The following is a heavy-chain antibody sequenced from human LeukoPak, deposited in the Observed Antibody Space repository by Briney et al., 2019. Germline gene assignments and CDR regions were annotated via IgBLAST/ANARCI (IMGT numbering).Heavy chain of an antibody. J-gene: IGHJ4*02. D-gene: IGHD3-3*01. V-gene: IGHV1-8*01. CDR2: MNPNSGNT. CDR1: GYTFTSYD. CDR3: ARVSTYFGVVTDFDY. Sequence: RASVRVSCKASGYTFTSYDINWVRQATGQGLVWMGWMNPNSGNTGYAQKFQGRVTMTRNTSISTAYMELSSLRSEDTAVYYCARVSTYFGVVTDFDYWGQGTLVTVSS.